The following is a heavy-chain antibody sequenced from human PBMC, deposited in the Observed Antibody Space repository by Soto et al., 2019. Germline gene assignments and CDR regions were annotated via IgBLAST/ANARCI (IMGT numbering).Heavy chain of an antibody. Sequence: QVQLVQSGAEVKEPGASVKVSCKTSGYTFTAYYMHWVRQAPGQGLKWMGWVNPSSGDTDDAQDFQGDGALSRDTSVKTDYMELIGLNSDDTALHYCARDRQYGGYGYYFDFWGQGTLVTVSS. CDR2: VNPSSGDT. CDR1: GYTFTAYY. CDR3: ARDRQYGGYGYYFDF. V-gene: IGHV1-2*02. D-gene: IGHD4-17*01. J-gene: IGHJ4*02.